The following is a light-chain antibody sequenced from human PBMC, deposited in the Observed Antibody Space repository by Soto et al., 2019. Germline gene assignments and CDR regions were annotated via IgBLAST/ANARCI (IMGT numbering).Light chain of an antibody. V-gene: IGLV2-8*01. J-gene: IGLJ1*01. CDR3: SSYAGSIYV. CDR2: EVS. Sequence: SVLTQPPSASGSPGQSVPISCTGTSRDVGGYNYVSWYQQHPGKAPKLMIYEVSKRPSGVPDRFSGSKSGNTASLTVSGLQAEDEADYYCSSYAGSIYVFGTGTKVTVL. CDR1: SRDVGGYNY.